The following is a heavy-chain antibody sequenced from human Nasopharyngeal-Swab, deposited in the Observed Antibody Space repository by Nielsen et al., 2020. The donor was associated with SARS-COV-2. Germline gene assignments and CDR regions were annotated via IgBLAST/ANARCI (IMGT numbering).Heavy chain of an antibody. CDR2: INHSGTT. D-gene: IGHD3-22*01. CDR1: GGSFSGYY. CDR3: ARGHRSISMIVVVIATAHFYFDS. J-gene: IGHJ4*02. Sequence: SETLSLTCAVYGGSFSGYYWSWIRQPPGKGLEWIGEINHSGTTGYNPSLKSRVTISSDTSENQFSLKLSSVTAADTAVYYCARGHRSISMIVVVIATAHFYFDSWGRGTLVTVTS. V-gene: IGHV4-34*01.